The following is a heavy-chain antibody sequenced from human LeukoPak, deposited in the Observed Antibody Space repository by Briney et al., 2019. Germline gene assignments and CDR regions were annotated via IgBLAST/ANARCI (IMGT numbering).Heavy chain of an antibody. Sequence: GESLKISCKGSEYSFATYWIGWVRQMPGQGLEWMGIIFPGDSDTRYSPSFQGQVTISADKSISTAYLQWSNLKASDTAIYYCASEYCSGGNCYFDYWGQGTLVTVSS. CDR1: EYSFATYW. CDR3: ASEYCSGGNCYFDY. J-gene: IGHJ4*02. CDR2: IFPGDSDT. V-gene: IGHV5-51*01. D-gene: IGHD2-15*01.